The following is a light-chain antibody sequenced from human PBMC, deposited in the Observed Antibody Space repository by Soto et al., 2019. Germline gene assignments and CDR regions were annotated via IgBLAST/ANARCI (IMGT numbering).Light chain of an antibody. CDR2: DVT. V-gene: IGLV2-23*02. Sequence: QSALTQPASVSGSPGQSITISCTGTNSDIGSYNLVSWYQQHPGKAPKVVIYDVTKRPSGVSDRFSGSRSGNTASLTISGLQAEDEADYYCRSYAGTSSLWVFGGGTKLTVL. J-gene: IGLJ3*02. CDR3: RSYAGTSSLWV. CDR1: NSDIGSYNL.